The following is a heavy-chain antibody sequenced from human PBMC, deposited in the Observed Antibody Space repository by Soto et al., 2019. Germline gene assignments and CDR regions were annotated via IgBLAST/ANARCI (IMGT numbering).Heavy chain of an antibody. CDR3: VTDQWGGAFVL. J-gene: IGHJ3*01. V-gene: IGHV3-7*01. CDR2: IKEDGSVK. CDR1: DFTISSHW. D-gene: IGHD3-10*01. Sequence: EVQVVESGGGLVQPGGSLRLSCAASDFTISSHWMTWVRQTPGKGLEFVTNIKEDGSVKNYVDSVKGRFTISRDNAKNSLYLQMNSLRVEGTAIYYGVTDQWGGAFVLWGQGTTVAVSS.